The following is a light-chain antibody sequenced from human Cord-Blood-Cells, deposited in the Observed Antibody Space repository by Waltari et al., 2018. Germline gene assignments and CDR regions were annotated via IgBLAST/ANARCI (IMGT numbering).Light chain of an antibody. J-gene: IGLJ1*01. Sequence: QSALTQPAPVYWSPGQSINLSSTGTSNYVGTYNLVSWYQQHPGKAPKLMIYEGSKRPSGVSNRFSGSKSGNTASLTISGLQAEDEADYYCCSYAGSSTFVFGTGTKVTVL. CDR1: SNYVGTYNL. CDR2: EGS. V-gene: IGLV2-23*03. CDR3: CSYAGSSTFV.